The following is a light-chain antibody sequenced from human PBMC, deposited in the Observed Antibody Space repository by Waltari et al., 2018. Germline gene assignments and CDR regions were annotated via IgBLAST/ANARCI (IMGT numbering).Light chain of an antibody. Sequence: QSALPQPASVSGSPGQSITISCTGTSSDVGHYNLVSWYQHHPGKAPKFMIYEVSKRPSGISNRFSGSKSGNTASLTISGLQAEDEADYYCCSYAGSGTLLFGGGTKLTVL. V-gene: IGLV2-23*02. J-gene: IGLJ3*02. CDR3: CSYAGSGTLL. CDR2: EVS. CDR1: SSDVGHYNL.